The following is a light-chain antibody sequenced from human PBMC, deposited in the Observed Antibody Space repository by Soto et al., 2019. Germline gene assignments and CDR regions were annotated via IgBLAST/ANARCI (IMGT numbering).Light chain of an antibody. CDR3: QQYGSSLT. V-gene: IGKV3-20*01. J-gene: IGKJ4*01. CDR2: DAS. CDR1: QTVISRY. Sequence: TMLTHARVTRXSSPEDKAALYCXASQTVISRYLAWYQQKPGQAPRLLIFDASTRATGIPDRFSGSGSGTDFTLTISRLDPEDYAVYYCQQYGSSLTFGGGTKVDIK.